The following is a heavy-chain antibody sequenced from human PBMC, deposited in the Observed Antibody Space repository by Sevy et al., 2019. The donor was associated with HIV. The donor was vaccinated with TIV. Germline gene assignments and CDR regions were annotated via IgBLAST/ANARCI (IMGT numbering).Heavy chain of an antibody. CDR1: GFTFSSYA. Sequence: GGSLRLSCAASGFTFSSYAMHWVRQAPGKGLEWVAVISYDGSNKYYADSMKGRFTISRDNSKNTLYLQMNSLRAEDTAVYYCARDTNDGFFDYWGQGTLVTVSS. CDR2: ISYDGSNK. V-gene: IGHV3-30-3*01. D-gene: IGHD1-1*01. J-gene: IGHJ4*02. CDR3: ARDTNDGFFDY.